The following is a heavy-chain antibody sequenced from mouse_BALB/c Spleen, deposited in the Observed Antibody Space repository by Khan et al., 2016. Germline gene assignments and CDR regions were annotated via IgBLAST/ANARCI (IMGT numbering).Heavy chain of an antibody. CDR3: ARSGDNYDFDY. CDR2: INTYSGES. J-gene: IGHJ2*01. D-gene: IGHD1-3*01. V-gene: IGHV9-3-1*01. Sequence: QIQLVQSGPELKRPGKTVKISCKASGYTFTNYGINWVKQAPGKGLKWMGWINTYSGESTYTDDFKGRFAFSLETSASTAYLQIINLKNEDTATYFCARSGDNYDFDYWGQGTTLTVSS. CDR1: GYTFTNYG.